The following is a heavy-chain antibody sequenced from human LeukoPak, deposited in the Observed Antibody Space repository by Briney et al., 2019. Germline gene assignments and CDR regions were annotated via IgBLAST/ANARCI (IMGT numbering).Heavy chain of an antibody. CDR2: IYYSGST. CDR3: ARGPSQKSDLDKTTRVRGFFDY. Sequence: PSETLSLTCTVSGGSISSYYWSWIRQPPGKGLEWIGYIYYSGSTNYNPSLKSRVTISVDRSKNQFSLRLSSVTAADTAVYYCARGPSQKSDLDKTTRVRGFFDYWGQGTLVTVSS. CDR1: GGSISSYY. V-gene: IGHV4-59*12. D-gene: IGHD4-23*01. J-gene: IGHJ4*02.